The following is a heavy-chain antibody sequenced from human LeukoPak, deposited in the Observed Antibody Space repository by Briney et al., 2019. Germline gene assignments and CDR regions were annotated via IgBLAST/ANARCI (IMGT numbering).Heavy chain of an antibody. D-gene: IGHD5-18*01. CDR2: IYHSGST. Sequence: SETLSLTCTVSGYSTSSGYYWGWIRQPPGKGLEWIGSIYHSGSTYYNPSLKSRVTISVDTSKNQFSLKLSSVTAADTAVYYCARGFRYSYGTFDYWGQGTLVTVSS. J-gene: IGHJ4*02. CDR1: GYSTSSGYY. V-gene: IGHV4-38-2*02. CDR3: ARGFRYSYGTFDY.